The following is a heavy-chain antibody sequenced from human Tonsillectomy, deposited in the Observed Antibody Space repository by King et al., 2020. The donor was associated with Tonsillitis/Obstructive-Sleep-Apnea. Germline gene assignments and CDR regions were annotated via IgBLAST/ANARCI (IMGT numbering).Heavy chain of an antibody. Sequence: VQLQQWGAGLLKPSETLSLTCAVYGGSFSGYYWSWIRQPPGEGLEWIGGINHSGSTNYNPSLKSRVTISVDTSKNQFSLKLSSVTAADTAVYYCARGPDYGDLDYWGQGTLVTVSS. CDR1: GGSFSGYY. CDR2: INHSGST. D-gene: IGHD4-17*01. J-gene: IGHJ4*02. CDR3: ARGPDYGDLDY. V-gene: IGHV4-34*01.